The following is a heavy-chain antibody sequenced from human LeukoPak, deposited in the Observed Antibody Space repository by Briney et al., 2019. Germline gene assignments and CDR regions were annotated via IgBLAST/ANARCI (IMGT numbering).Heavy chain of an antibody. J-gene: IGHJ6*03. Sequence: PSETLSLTCTVSGGSISSSSYYWGWIRQPPGKGLEWIGSIYYSGSTNYNPSLKSRVTMSVDTSKNQFSLKLSSVTAADTAVYYCARISGSYNSYYMDVWGKGTTVTVSS. CDR1: GGSISSSSYY. CDR2: IYYSGST. D-gene: IGHD1-26*01. CDR3: ARISGSYNSYYMDV. V-gene: IGHV4-39*07.